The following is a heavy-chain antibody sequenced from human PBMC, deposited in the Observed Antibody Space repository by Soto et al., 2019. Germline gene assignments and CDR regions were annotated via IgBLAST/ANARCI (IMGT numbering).Heavy chain of an antibody. J-gene: IGHJ4*02. D-gene: IGHD6-6*01. V-gene: IGHV1-69*05. Sequence: SVKVSCKASGGTFSSYAISWVRQAPGQGLEWMGGIIPIFGTANYAQKLQGRVTMTTDTSTSTAYMGLRSLRSDDTAVYYCARDLSYSSSSQIDYWGQGTLVTVSS. CDR1: GGTFSSYA. CDR2: IIPIFGTA. CDR3: ARDLSYSSSSQIDY.